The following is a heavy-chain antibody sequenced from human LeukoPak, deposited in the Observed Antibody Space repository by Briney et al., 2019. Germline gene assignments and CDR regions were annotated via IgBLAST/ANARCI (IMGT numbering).Heavy chain of an antibody. J-gene: IGHJ4*02. D-gene: IGHD1-1*01. CDR1: GFSFISYE. V-gene: IGHV3-48*03. CDR3: ARGGSGNWNAPFDY. CDR2: ISSSSTTI. Sequence: GGSLRLSCAASGFSFISYEMNWVRQAPGKGLEWVSYISSSSTTIYYADSVKGRFTISRDNAKNSLYLQLNSLRAEDTAVYYCARGGSGNWNAPFDYWGQGILVTVSS.